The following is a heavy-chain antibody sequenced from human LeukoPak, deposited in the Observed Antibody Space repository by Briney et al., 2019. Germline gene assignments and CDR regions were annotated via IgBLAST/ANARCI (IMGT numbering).Heavy chain of an antibody. D-gene: IGHD6-13*01. CDR1: GYTFTGYY. J-gene: IGHJ5*02. V-gene: IGHV1-2*02. CDR3: ARDSVHIAAAGLPPFDP. CDR2: INPNSGGT. Sequence: AASLNVSCKASGYTFTGYYMHWLSMDHGQGLEWMGWINPNSGGTNYAQKFQGRVTMTRDTSISTAYMELSRLRSDDTAVYYCARDSVHIAAAGLPPFDPWGQGTLVTVSS.